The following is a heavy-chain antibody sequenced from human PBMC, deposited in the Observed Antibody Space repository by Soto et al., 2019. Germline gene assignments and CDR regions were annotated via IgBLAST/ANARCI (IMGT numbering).Heavy chain of an antibody. D-gene: IGHD3-22*01. CDR3: ARESLTYYYDSSGYST. CDR2: INHSGST. Sequence: QVQLQQWGAGLLKPSETLSLTCAVYGGSFSGYYWSWIRQPPGKGLEWIGEINHSGSTNYNPSLKSRVTIAVDKSKNRFSLKLSSVTAADKAVYYCARESLTYYYDSSGYSTWGQGTLVTVSS. V-gene: IGHV4-34*01. CDR1: GGSFSGYY. J-gene: IGHJ5*02.